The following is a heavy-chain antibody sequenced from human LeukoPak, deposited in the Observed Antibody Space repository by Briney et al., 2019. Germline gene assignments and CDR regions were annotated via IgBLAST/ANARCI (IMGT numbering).Heavy chain of an antibody. V-gene: IGHV4-39*01. Sequence: TSETLSLTCTVSGGSISSSSYYWGWIRQPPGKGLEWIGSIYYSGSTYYNPSLKSRVTISVDTSKNQFSLKLSSVTAADTAVYYCAAGIAAAGSFDYWGQGTLVTVSS. D-gene: IGHD6-13*01. J-gene: IGHJ4*02. CDR3: AAGIAAAGSFDY. CDR2: IYYSGST. CDR1: GGSISSSSYY.